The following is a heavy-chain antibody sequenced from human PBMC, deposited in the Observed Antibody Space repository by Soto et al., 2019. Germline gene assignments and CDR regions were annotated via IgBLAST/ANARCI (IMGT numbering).Heavy chain of an antibody. CDR2: IVVGSGNT. Sequence: QMQLVQSGPEVKKPGTSVKVSCKASGFTFTSSAMQWVRQARGQRLEWIGWIVVGSGNTNYAQKFQERVTITRDMSTSTADMELSSLRSEDTAVYYCAADGYDSSGYYLNPYYYYGMDVWGQGTTVTVSS. CDR1: GFTFTSSA. J-gene: IGHJ6*02. D-gene: IGHD3-22*01. V-gene: IGHV1-58*02. CDR3: AADGYDSSGYYLNPYYYYGMDV.